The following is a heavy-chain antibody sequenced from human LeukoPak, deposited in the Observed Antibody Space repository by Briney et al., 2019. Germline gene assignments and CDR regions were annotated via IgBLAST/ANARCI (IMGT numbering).Heavy chain of an antibody. CDR1: GLTFSSYG. CDR2: ISYDGSNK. Sequence: GRSLRLSCAASGLTFSSYGMHWVRQAPGKGLEWVAVISYDGSNKYYADSVKGRFTISRDNSKNTLYLQMNSLRAEDTAVYYCAKRDYYDSSGYHSWGQGTLVTVSS. J-gene: IGHJ4*02. V-gene: IGHV3-30*18. D-gene: IGHD3-22*01. CDR3: AKRDYYDSSGYHS.